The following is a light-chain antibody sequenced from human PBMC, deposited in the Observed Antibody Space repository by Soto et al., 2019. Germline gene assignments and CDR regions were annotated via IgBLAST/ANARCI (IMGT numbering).Light chain of an antibody. CDR1: QSISSY. CDR2: AAS. V-gene: IGKV1-5*01. J-gene: IGKJ1*01. Sequence: DIQMTQSPSSLSASVGHRVTITCRASQSISSYLNWYQQKPGKAPKLLIYAASSLQSGVPSRFSGSGSGTEFTLTISSLKPDDFATYYCQQYQSYSRTFGQGTKVDIK. CDR3: QQYQSYSRT.